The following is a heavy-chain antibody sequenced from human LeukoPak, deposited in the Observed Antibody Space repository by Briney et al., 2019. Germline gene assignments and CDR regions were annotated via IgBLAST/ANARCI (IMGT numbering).Heavy chain of an antibody. CDR2: ISSSGSTI. V-gene: IGHV3-11*01. CDR1: GFTFSDYY. Sequence: PGGSLRLSCAASGFTFSDYYMSWIRQAPGKGLEWVSYISSSGSTIYYADSVKGRFTISRDNAKNSLYLQMNSLRAEDTAVYYCARVKQLATYYDFWSGYSGYYFDCWGQGTLVTVSS. J-gene: IGHJ4*02. D-gene: IGHD3-3*01. CDR3: ARVKQLATYYDFWSGYSGYYFDC.